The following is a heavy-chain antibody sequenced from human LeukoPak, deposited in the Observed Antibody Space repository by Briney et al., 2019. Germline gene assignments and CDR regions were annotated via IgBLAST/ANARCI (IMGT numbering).Heavy chain of an antibody. V-gene: IGHV4-34*01. CDR3: ARNRRALSSSSWTRFDY. D-gene: IGHD6-13*01. CDR1: GGSFSSYY. Sequence: SETLSLTCAVYGGSFSSYYWSWIRQPPGKGLEWIGEINHSGSTNYNPSLKSRVTISVDTSKNQFSLKLSSVTAADTAVYYCARNRRALSSSSWTRFDYWGQGTLVTVSS. CDR2: INHSGST. J-gene: IGHJ4*02.